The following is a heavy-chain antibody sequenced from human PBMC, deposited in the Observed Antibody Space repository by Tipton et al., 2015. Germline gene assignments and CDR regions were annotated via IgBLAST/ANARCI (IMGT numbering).Heavy chain of an antibody. D-gene: IGHD3-22*01. J-gene: IGHJ4*02. CDR1: GGSFSGYY. CDR3: ARLGDYYDRSGYDY. CDR2: INHSGRT. V-gene: IGHV4-34*01. Sequence: TLSLTCAVYGGSFSGYYWSWIRQPPEKGLEWIGAINHSGRTNYNPSLKSRVTISVDTSKNQFSLQLSSVTAADTAVYYCARLGDYYDRSGYDYWGQGTLVTVSS.